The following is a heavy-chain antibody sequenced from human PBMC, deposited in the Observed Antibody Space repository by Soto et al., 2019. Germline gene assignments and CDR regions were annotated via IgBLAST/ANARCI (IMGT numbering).Heavy chain of an antibody. D-gene: IGHD4-17*01. CDR1: GGSFTDYK. CDR3: AGGPDYGDYDD. CDR2: IRHNGDT. V-gene: IGHV4-34*01. Sequence: PSETLSLTCVVSGGSFTDYKWTWIRQSPEKGLEWIGEIRHNGDTDSKPSLRSRLTMSLGTSKNQFSLHLSSVTSADTAVYFCAGGPDYGDYDDWGQGTLVTVSS. J-gene: IGHJ4*02.